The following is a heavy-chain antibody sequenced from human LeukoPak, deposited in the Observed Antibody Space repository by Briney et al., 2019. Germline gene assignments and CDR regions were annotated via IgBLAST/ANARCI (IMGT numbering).Heavy chain of an antibody. CDR1: GYSISGGYY. CDR3: WGTHPYYYYYYYMDV. J-gene: IGHJ6*03. D-gene: IGHD3-16*01. V-gene: IGHV4-38-2*02. Sequence: SETLSLTCTVSGYSISGGYYWGWIRQPPGKGLEWIGSIYHSGSTYYNPSLKSRVTISVDTSKNQFSLKLSSVTAADTAVYYCWGTHPYYYYYYYMDVWGKGTTVTVSS. CDR2: IYHSGST.